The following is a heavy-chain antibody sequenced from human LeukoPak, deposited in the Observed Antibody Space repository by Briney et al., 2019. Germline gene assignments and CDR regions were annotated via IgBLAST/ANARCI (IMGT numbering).Heavy chain of an antibody. V-gene: IGHV3-30-3*01. CDR2: ISYDGSNE. J-gene: IGHJ4*02. Sequence: PGGSLRLSCAASGFTFSYYTMHWVRQAPGKGLEWVAVISYDGSNEYYADSVKGRFTISRDNSKNTLYLQMNSLRVEDTAVYYCARVLNYYDSSGYYFPYWGQGTLVTVSS. CDR1: GFTFSYYT. CDR3: ARVLNYYDSSGYYFPY. D-gene: IGHD3-22*01.